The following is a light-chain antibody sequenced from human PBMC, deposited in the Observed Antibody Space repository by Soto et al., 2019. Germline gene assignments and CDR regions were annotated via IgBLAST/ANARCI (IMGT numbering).Light chain of an antibody. CDR2: AAS. V-gene: IGKV3-15*01. Sequence: EIVMTQSPATLSVSPGETATLSCRASQSVGSAVAWYQHKPGQAPRLLIVAASIRATGVPGRFSGGWSGTEVTLTVSSLQSEDFAVYYCQQYKNWPPLTFGGGTTVEIK. CDR1: QSVGSA. J-gene: IGKJ4*01. CDR3: QQYKNWPPLT.